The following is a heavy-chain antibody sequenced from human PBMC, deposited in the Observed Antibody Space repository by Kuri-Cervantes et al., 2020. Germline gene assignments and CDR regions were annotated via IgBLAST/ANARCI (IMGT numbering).Heavy chain of an antibody. CDR2: INPNSGGT. J-gene: IGHJ5*02. V-gene: IGHV1-2*02. CDR1: GYTFTGYY. D-gene: IGHD2-15*01. CDR3: ARDGRSGGSYINWFDP. Sequence: ASVKVSCKASGYTFTGYYMHWVRQAPGPGLEWMGWINPNSGGTNYAQKFQGRVTMTRDTSISTAYMELSRLRSDDTAVYYCARDGRSGGSYINWFDPWGQGTLVTVSS.